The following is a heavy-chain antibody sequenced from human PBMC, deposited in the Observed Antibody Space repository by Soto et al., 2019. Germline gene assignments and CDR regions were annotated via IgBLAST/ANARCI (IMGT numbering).Heavy chain of an antibody. D-gene: IGHD2-2*01. J-gene: IGHJ4*02. CDR2: IWHDGSYK. Sequence: QPSCSLGLSSAASGFSFNSYGIHGACQAPGKGLEWVAVIWHDGSYKYYADSVKGRFTISRDNSKNTLYLQMNSLRAEDTAVYYCARVVVAAGGTRLDYWGQGTLVTVSS. CDR1: GFSFNSYG. CDR3: ARVVVAAGGTRLDY. V-gene: IGHV3-33*08.